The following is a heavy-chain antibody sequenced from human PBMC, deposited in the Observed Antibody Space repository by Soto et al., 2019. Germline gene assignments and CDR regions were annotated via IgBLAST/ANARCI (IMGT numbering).Heavy chain of an antibody. CDR2: IRRKANSYTT. D-gene: IGHD7-27*01. J-gene: IGHJ6*02. CDR1: GLIFSDYH. V-gene: IGHV3-72*01. Sequence: GGSLRLSCAASGLIFSDYHMDWVRQAPGKGLEWVGRIRRKANSYTTEYAASVKGRFTISRDDSKNSLYLQMNSLRPEDMAVYYCARGHLPWDYHSYGMDVWGQGTTVTVSS. CDR3: ARGHLPWDYHSYGMDV.